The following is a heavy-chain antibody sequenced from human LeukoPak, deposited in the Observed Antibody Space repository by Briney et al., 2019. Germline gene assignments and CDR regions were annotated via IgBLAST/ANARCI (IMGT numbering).Heavy chain of an antibody. CDR3: AKSTYYDLWSGYYNEAPFDY. CDR2: IYYSGST. D-gene: IGHD3-3*01. V-gene: IGHV4-39*07. J-gene: IGHJ4*02. Sequence: SETLSLTCTVSGGSISSSSYYWGWIRQPPGKGLEWIGSIYYSGSTYYNPSLKSRVTISVDTSKNQFSLNLSSVTAADTAVYYCAKSTYYDLWSGYYNEAPFDYWGQGTLVTVSS. CDR1: GGSISSSSYY.